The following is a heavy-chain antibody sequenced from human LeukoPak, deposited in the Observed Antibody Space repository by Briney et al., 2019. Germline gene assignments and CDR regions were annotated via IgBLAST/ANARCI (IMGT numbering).Heavy chain of an antibody. CDR1: GFTFDDYA. Sequence: GGSLRLSCAASGFTFDDYAMHWVRQAPGKGLEWVSGISWNSGSIGYADSVKGRFTISRDNAKNSLYLQMNSLRAEDTALYYCARSRHSYDSSGFPHYWGQGTLVTVSS. V-gene: IGHV3-9*01. CDR2: ISWNSGSI. D-gene: IGHD3-22*01. CDR3: ARSRHSYDSSGFPHY. J-gene: IGHJ4*02.